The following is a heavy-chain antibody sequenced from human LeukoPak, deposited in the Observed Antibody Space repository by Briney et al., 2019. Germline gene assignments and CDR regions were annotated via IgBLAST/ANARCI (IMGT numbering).Heavy chain of an antibody. D-gene: IGHD3-10*01. V-gene: IGHV3-48*01. CDR3: ARGGFGEFPFDY. CDR2: ITSDSDTI. Sequence: GGSLRLSCAASAFTFSTYSMNWVRQGPGKGLEWISYITSDSDTIYIADSVRGRFTISRDNAKRSLYLQMDSLRVEDSALYYCARGGFGEFPFDYWGQGTLVIVSA. CDR1: AFTFSTYS. J-gene: IGHJ4*02.